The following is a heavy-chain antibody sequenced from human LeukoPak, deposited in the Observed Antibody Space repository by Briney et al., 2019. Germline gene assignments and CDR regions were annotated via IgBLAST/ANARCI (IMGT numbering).Heavy chain of an antibody. J-gene: IGHJ6*03. CDR2: ISSSGNTI. CDR1: GFTFSYYY. Sequence: GGSLRLSCAASGFTFSYYYMSWIPQAPGKGLEWVSYISSSGNTIYYADSVKGRFTISSDNAKNSLYLQMNSLRAEDTAVYYCASPDVHCSSTSCYTGYYYYMDVWGKGTTVTVSS. D-gene: IGHD2-2*02. V-gene: IGHV3-11*04. CDR3: ASPDVHCSSTSCYTGYYYYMDV.